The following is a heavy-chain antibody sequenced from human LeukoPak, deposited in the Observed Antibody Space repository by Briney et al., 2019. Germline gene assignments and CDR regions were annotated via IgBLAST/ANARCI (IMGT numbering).Heavy chain of an antibody. V-gene: IGHV3-30*18. CDR2: ISYDGSNK. J-gene: IGHJ4*02. CDR3: AKETAKYCSGGSCYFDY. Sequence: PGGSLRLSCAASGFTFSSYGMHWVRQAPGKGLEWVAVISYDGSNKYYADSVKGRFTISRDNSKNTLYLQMNSLRAEDTAVYYCAKETAKYCSGGSCYFDYWGQGTLVTVSS. CDR1: GFTFSSYG. D-gene: IGHD2-15*01.